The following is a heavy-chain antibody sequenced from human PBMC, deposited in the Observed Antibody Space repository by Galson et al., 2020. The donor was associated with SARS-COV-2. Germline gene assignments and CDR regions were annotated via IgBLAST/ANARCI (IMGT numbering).Heavy chain of an antibody. Sequence: GGSLRLSCAASGFTFSTCGMSWVRQAPGKGLEWVSSISASGATTHYADSVRGRFTISRDNSKNILYLQMISLLVEDTALYYCVKDRDGSGWYPLGYWGQGTLVTVPS. CDR1: GFTFSTCG. V-gene: IGHV3-23*01. D-gene: IGHD6-19*01. CDR3: VKDRDGSGWYPLGY. J-gene: IGHJ4*02. CDR2: ISASGATT.